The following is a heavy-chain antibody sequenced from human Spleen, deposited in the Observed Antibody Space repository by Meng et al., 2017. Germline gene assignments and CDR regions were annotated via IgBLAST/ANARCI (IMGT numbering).Heavy chain of an antibody. Sequence: EVDVVWAGGVWVQPGGSRRFSGAGSGFTFISQSMHWVRQAPGKGLEWVSAISGGGDNTDYADSVKGRFTISRDNSKNTLYLQMNSLRAEDTAVYYCAELSDRFRAYWGQGTLVTVSS. CDR2: ISGGGDNT. D-gene: IGHD3-10*01. CDR1: GFTFISQS. CDR3: AELSDRFRAY. V-gene: IGHV3-23*04. J-gene: IGHJ4*02.